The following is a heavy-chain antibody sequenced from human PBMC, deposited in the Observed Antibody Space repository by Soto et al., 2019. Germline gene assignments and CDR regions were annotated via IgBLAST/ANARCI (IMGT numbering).Heavy chain of an antibody. CDR1: GFTFSLYS. Sequence: EVQLVESWGGLVQPGWSLRLSCAASGFTFSLYSMSWVRQAPGKGLEWVSYISRSSTGIHYADSVKGRFTISRDDATNSMHLQMNSLRDADTAVYYCAGAVTWGLDVWGQGTMVSISS. CDR3: AGAVTWGLDV. V-gene: IGHV3-48*02. D-gene: IGHD3-16*01. J-gene: IGHJ6*02. CDR2: ISRSSTGI.